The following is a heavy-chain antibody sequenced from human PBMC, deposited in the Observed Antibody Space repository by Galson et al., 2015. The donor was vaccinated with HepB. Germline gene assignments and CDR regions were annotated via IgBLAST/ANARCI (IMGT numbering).Heavy chain of an antibody. CDR2: TSYDGSNK. D-gene: IGHD3-22*01. CDR1: GFTFSSYD. CDR3: AKGAFYYDPSGYLLFDY. V-gene: IGHV3-30*18. Sequence: SLRLSCAASGFTFSSYDMHWVRQAPGKGLEWVALTSYDGSNKYYADSVKGRFTISRDNSKNTLYLQMNSLRPEDTAMYYCAKGAFYYDPSGYLLFDYWGRGTLVTVSS. J-gene: IGHJ4*02.